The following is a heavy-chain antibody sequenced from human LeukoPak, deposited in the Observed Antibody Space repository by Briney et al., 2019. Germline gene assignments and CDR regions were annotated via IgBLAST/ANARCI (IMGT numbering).Heavy chain of an antibody. CDR1: GFTLISYW. V-gene: IGHV3-7*01. CDR2: IKQDGSEK. CDR3: ARFITIFGVVMGYFDY. D-gene: IGHD3-3*01. Sequence: GGSRRSSCAPSGFTLISYWLSWVRRAPGRGRGGWPNIKQDGSEKYYVDSVKGRFTISRDNAKNSLYLQMNSLRAEDTAVYYCARFITIFGVVMGYFDYWGQGTLVTVSS. J-gene: IGHJ4*02.